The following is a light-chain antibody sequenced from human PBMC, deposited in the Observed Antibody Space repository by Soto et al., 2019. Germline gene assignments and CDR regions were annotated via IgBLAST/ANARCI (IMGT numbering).Light chain of an antibody. V-gene: IGLV2-11*01. J-gene: IGLJ1*01. CDR2: DVN. Sequence: QSVLTQPRSVSGSPGQSVTISCTGTSSDVGGYNYVSWYQQHPGKAPKLMIYDVNKRPSGVPDRFSGSKSANTASLTISGLQAEDEADYYCCSYAGSYNYVFGTATKVT. CDR3: CSYAGSYNYV. CDR1: SSDVGGYNY.